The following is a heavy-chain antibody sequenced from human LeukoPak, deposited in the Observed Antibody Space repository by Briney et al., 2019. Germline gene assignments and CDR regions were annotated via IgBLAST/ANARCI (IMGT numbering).Heavy chain of an antibody. J-gene: IGHJ4*02. CDR3: ARDRVPAAIREDY. Sequence: GGSLRLSCAASGFTFSSYWMSWVRQAPGKGLEWVANIRQDGSEKYYVDSVKGRFTISRDNAKNSLYLQMNSLRAEDTAVYYCARDRVPAAIREDYWGQGTLVTVSS. CDR2: IRQDGSEK. V-gene: IGHV3-7*01. CDR1: GFTFSSYW. D-gene: IGHD2-2*02.